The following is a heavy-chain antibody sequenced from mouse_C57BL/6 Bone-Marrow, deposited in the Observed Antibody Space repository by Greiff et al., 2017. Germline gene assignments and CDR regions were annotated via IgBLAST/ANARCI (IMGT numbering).Heavy chain of an antibody. CDR2: ISYNGSN. CDR3: LGLRQGFAY. V-gene: IGHV3-6*01. Sequence: EVKLMESGPGLVKPSQSLSLTCSVTGYSITSGYYWNWIRQFPGNKLEWMGYISYNGSNNYNPSLKNRISITRDTSKNQFFLKLNSVTTEDTATYYCLGLRQGFAYWGQGTLVTVSA. J-gene: IGHJ3*01. D-gene: IGHD2-4*01. CDR1: GYSITSGYY.